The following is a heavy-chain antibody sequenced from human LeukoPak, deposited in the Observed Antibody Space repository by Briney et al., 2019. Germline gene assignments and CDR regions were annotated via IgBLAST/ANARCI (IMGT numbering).Heavy chain of an antibody. J-gene: IGHJ4*02. V-gene: IGHV3-7*05. CDR3: ARMAGGLWDY. Sequence: GGSLTLSCAASGFTFSSYWMSWVRQAPGKGLEWVANTNQDGSDKYYVDSVKGRFTISRDNAKNSLFLQMNSLRAEDTAVFYCARMAGGLWDYWGQGNLVTVAS. D-gene: IGHD5-24*01. CDR2: TNQDGSDK. CDR1: GFTFSSYW.